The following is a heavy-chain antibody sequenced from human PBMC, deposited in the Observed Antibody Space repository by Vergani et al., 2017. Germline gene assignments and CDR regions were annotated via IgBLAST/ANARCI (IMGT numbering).Heavy chain of an antibody. CDR1: GFTFSSSW. Sequence: EVQLVESGGGLVQPGGSLRLSCAASGFTFSSSWMSWVRQAPGKGLEWVANLKQDGSEKYYVDSVKGRFTISRDNAKNSLYLQMNSLRAEDTAVYYCARAGTRYFDWLFPRYYGMDVWGQGTTVTVSS. CDR2: LKQDGSEK. D-gene: IGHD3-9*01. CDR3: ARAGTRYFDWLFPRYYGMDV. J-gene: IGHJ6*02. V-gene: IGHV3-7*01.